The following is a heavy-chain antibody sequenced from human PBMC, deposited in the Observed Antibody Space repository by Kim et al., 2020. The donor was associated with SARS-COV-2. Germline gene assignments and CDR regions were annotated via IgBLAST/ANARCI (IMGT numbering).Heavy chain of an antibody. CDR3: TKGTQYYYDGRGYYLDY. J-gene: IGHJ4*02. Sequence: SLRLSCAAAGFTFDDYAMHWVRQAPGKGLEWVTGITWDSVTIGYADSVQGRFTVSRDNAKNSLYLQMNSLRAEDTAFYYCTKGTQYYYDGRGYYLDYWGQGTLVTVSS. V-gene: IGHV3-9*01. D-gene: IGHD3-22*01. CDR1: GFTFDDYA. CDR2: ITWDSVTI.